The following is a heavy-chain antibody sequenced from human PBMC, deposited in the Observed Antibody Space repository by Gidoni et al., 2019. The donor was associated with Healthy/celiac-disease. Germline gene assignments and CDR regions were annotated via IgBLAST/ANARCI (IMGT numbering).Heavy chain of an antibody. Sequence: QVQLLESGGGVAQPGRSLRLSCAASGFIFSSYGMHWVRQAPGKGLEWVAVIWYDGINKYYADSVKGRFTISRDNSKNTLYLQMNSLRAEDTAVYYCARDRAYYDFPRYGMDVWGQGTTVTVSS. CDR2: IWYDGINK. J-gene: IGHJ6*02. D-gene: IGHD3-3*01. V-gene: IGHV3-33*01. CDR3: ARDRAYYDFPRYGMDV. CDR1: GFIFSSYG.